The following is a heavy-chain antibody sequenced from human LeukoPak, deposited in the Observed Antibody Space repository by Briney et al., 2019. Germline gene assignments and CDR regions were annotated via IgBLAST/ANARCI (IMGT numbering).Heavy chain of an antibody. Sequence: KPGGSLRLSCAASGFSFSSYNMNWVRQAPGKGLEWVASITSDSIYIHYADSVRGRFTVSGDSAKNSLYLQMNSLRVEDTAVYYCARALIAAAGTRGEFDPWGQGTLVIVSS. CDR1: GFSFSSYN. J-gene: IGHJ5*02. V-gene: IGHV3-21*01. D-gene: IGHD6-13*01. CDR3: ARALIAAAGTRGEFDP. CDR2: ITSDSIYI.